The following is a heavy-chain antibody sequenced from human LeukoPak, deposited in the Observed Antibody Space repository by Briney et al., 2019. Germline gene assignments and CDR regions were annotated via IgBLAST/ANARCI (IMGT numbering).Heavy chain of an antibody. Sequence: GGSLRLSCAASGFTVTTNYMSWVRQAPGKGLEWVAKVKQDGSEKYYVDSVKGRFTISRDNAKNSLSLQMNSLRAEDTAVYYCARDQGYCTSASCRGDAFDVWGQGSMVSVSS. CDR3: ARDQGYCTSASCRGDAFDV. D-gene: IGHD2-2*01. V-gene: IGHV3-7*01. CDR1: GFTVTTNY. CDR2: VKQDGSEK. J-gene: IGHJ3*01.